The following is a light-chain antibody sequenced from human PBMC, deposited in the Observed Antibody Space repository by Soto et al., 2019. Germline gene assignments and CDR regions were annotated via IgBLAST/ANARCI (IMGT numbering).Light chain of an antibody. CDR1: QSVSSY. Sequence: EIVLTQSPATLSLSPGERATLSCRPSQSVSSYLAWYQQKPGQAPRLLIYDASNRATGIPARFSGSGSGTDFTLTISSLEPEDFAVYYCQQRSNWPPGLTFGGGTKVEIK. J-gene: IGKJ4*01. CDR2: DAS. V-gene: IGKV3-11*01. CDR3: QQRSNWPPGLT.